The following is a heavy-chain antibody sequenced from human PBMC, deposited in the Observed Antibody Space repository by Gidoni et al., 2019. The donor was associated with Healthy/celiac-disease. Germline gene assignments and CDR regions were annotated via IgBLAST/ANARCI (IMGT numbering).Heavy chain of an antibody. D-gene: IGHD2-15*01. Sequence: QVQLVQSGAEVKKPGASVKVSCKASGYTFTSYAMHWVRQAPGQRLEWMGWINAGNGNTKYSQKFQGRVTITRDTSASTAYMELSSLRSEDTAVYYCAREQGVVAATPGDYGMDVWGQGTTVTVSS. CDR3: AREQGVVAATPGDYGMDV. CDR1: GYTFTSYA. V-gene: IGHV1-3*01. CDR2: INAGNGNT. J-gene: IGHJ6*02.